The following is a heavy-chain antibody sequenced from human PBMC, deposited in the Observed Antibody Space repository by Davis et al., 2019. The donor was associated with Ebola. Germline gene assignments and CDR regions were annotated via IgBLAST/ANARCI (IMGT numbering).Heavy chain of an antibody. CDR1: GFTFSDYY. CDR2: ISSSGSTI. V-gene: IGHV3-11*01. D-gene: IGHD6-6*01. Sequence: LSLTCAASGFTFSDYYMSWIRQAPGKGLEWVSYISSSGSTIYYADSVKGRFTISRDNAKNSLYLQMNSLRAEDTAVYYCARGAGQLVLYYYYGMDVWGQGTTVTVSS. J-gene: IGHJ6*02. CDR3: ARGAGQLVLYYYYGMDV.